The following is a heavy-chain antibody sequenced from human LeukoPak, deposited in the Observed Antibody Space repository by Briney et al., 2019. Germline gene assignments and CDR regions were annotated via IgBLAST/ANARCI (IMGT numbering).Heavy chain of an antibody. Sequence: KPSETLSLTCTVSGGSISSSSYYWGWIRQPPGKGLEWIGSIYYGGTTYYNPSLKSRVTISVDTSKNQFSLKLSSVTAADTAVYYCARLGIAAAGTVHYFDYWGQGTLVTVSS. CDR1: GGSISSSSYY. V-gene: IGHV4-39*07. CDR3: ARLGIAAAGTVHYFDY. J-gene: IGHJ4*02. CDR2: IYYGGTT. D-gene: IGHD6-13*01.